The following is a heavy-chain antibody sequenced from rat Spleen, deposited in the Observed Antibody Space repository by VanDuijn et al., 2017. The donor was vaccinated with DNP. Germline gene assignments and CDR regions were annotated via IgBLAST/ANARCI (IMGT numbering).Heavy chain of an antibody. CDR3: AKDRTGGFAMDA. CDR2: IIGSGDTT. CDR1: GFTFNNYW. J-gene: IGHJ4*01. D-gene: IGHD4-1*01. Sequence: EVQLVESGGDLVQPGRSLKLSCVASGFTFNNYWMTWIRQVPGKGLEWVASIIGSGDTTSYPDSVKGRFTVSRDNAENTVCLQMNSLRSEDTATYYCAKDRTGGFAMDAWGQGTSVTVSS. V-gene: IGHV5-31*01.